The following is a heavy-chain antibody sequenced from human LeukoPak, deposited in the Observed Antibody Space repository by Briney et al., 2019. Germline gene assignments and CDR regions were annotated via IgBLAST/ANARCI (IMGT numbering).Heavy chain of an antibody. Sequence: GGSLRLSCAASGFTFSSYGMHWVRQAPGKGLEWVAFIRYDGSNKYYADSVKGRFTISRDNSKNTLYLQMNSLRAEDTAVYYCTKDEIPLVRSGGSCPIYWGQGTLVTVSS. J-gene: IGHJ4*02. CDR3: TKDEIPLVRSGGSCPIY. V-gene: IGHV3-30*02. CDR2: IRYDGSNK. D-gene: IGHD2-15*01. CDR1: GFTFSSYG.